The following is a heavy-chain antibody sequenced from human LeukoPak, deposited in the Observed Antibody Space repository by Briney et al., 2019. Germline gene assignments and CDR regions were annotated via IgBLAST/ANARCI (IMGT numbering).Heavy chain of an antibody. CDR3: ARVHGSGWYGVRYYFDY. V-gene: IGHV4-59*11. Sequence: PSETLSLTCTVSGGSISSHYWSWIRQPPRKGLEWIGYIYYSGSTKYNPSLTSRVTISVDTSKNQFSLKLSSVTAVDTAVYYCARVHGSGWYGVRYYFDYWGQGTLVTVTS. CDR2: IYYSGST. J-gene: IGHJ4*02. D-gene: IGHD6-19*01. CDR1: GGSISSHY.